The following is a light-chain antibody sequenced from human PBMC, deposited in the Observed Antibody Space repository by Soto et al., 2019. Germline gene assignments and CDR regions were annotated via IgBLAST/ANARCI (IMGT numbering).Light chain of an antibody. J-gene: IGLJ1*01. V-gene: IGLV1-40*01. CDR3: QYYDSSLTTYV. CDR1: SSDIGAGYD. Sequence: QSVLTQPPSASEAPGQRVTISCTCTSSDIGAGYDVHWYQQLPGAAPKLLIYSNAIRPSGVPDRFSASKSGTSASLAITGLRAEDEADYYCQYYDSSLTTYVFGTGTKVTVL. CDR2: SNA.